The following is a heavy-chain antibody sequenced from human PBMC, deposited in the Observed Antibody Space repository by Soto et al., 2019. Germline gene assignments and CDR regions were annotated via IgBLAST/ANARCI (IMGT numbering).Heavy chain of an antibody. V-gene: IGHV1-18*01. Sequence: GASVKVSCKASGYTFTSYGMSWVRQAPGQGLEWMGWISGYNGDANYAQRFQGRVSMTIDTSTTTAYMELRTLTPDDTAVYYCAKNGQPPYYYYGLDVWGQGTTVTVSS. CDR1: GYTFTSYG. J-gene: IGHJ6*02. CDR2: ISGYNGDA. D-gene: IGHD2-8*01. CDR3: AKNGQPPYYYYGLDV.